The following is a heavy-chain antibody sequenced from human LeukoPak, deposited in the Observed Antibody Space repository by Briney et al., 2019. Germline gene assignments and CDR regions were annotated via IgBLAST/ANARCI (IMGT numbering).Heavy chain of an antibody. CDR2: ISYSGST. CDR3: ARARSYYGDYTHLDY. J-gene: IGHJ4*02. D-gene: IGHD4-17*01. CDR1: GGSISSGGYY. Sequence: SQTLSLTCTVSGGSISSGGYYWSWIRQPPGKGLEWIGYISYSGSTSYNPSLKSRVTISVDTSKKQFSLNLSSVTAADTALYYCARARSYYGDYTHLDYWGQGTLVTVSS. V-gene: IGHV4-61*08.